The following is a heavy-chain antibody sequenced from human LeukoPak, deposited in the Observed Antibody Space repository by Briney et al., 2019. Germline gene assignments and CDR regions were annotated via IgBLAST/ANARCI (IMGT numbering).Heavy chain of an antibody. D-gene: IGHD3-10*01. CDR1: GYTFTGYF. CDR3: ARAGVWFGEITDY. J-gene: IGHJ4*02. V-gene: IGHV1-2*02. CDR2: INPNSGGT. Sequence: ASVKVSCKASGYTFTGYFMHWVQKAPGQGLEWMGWINPNSGGTNYAQKFQGRVTMTRDTSISTAYMELSRLRSDDTAVYYCARAGVWFGEITDYWGQGTLVTVSS.